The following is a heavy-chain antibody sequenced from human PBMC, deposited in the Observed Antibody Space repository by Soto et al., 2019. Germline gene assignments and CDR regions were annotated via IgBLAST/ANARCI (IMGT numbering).Heavy chain of an antibody. CDR2: ISGSGGSP. D-gene: IGHD1-26*01. V-gene: IGHV3-23*01. CDR3: AKARCTTTDCYVPDY. Sequence: PGGSLRLSCAASGFSFRTYTMSWVRQATGKGLEWLSVISGSGGSPSYADSVQGRFVISRDNARNTLYLHMNSLRAEDTAMYYCAKARCTTTDCYVPDYWGRGTLVTVSS. CDR1: GFSFRTYT. J-gene: IGHJ4*02.